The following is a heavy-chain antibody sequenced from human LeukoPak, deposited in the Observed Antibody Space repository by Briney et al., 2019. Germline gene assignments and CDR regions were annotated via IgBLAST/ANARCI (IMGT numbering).Heavy chain of an antibody. CDR2: IHSSEGT. CDR1: GGSLNSYY. J-gene: IGHJ6*04. CDR3: ATHVYGEGMVV. V-gene: IGHV4-59*08. D-gene: IGHD4-17*01. Sequence: PSETLSLPCTVSGGSLNSYYWGWIRQPPGKGLECIGYIHSSEGTAHNASLRSRLTISLDTSKNQFSLTLSSVTAADTAVYYCATHVYGEGMVVWGKGTTVTVSS.